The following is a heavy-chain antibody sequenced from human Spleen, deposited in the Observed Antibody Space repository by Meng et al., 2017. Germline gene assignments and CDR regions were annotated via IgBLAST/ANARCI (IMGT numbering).Heavy chain of an antibody. Sequence: GGSLRLSCAASGFTFSNYWISWVRQAPGKGLEWVANIKYDGTEHYYVDSVKGRFTTSRENAKNSLYLQMSSLRADDTAVYFCAREDIYGSKSYFDYWGQGTLVTVSS. V-gene: IGHV3-7*01. CDR2: IKYDGTEH. D-gene: IGHD3-10*01. CDR3: AREDIYGSKSYFDY. CDR1: GFTFSNYW. J-gene: IGHJ4*02.